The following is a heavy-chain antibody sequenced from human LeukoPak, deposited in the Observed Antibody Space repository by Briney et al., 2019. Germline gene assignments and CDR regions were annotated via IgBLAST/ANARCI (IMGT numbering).Heavy chain of an antibody. D-gene: IGHD6-19*01. V-gene: IGHV3-30*02. CDR1: GFTFSSYG. CDR3: ARVCRSSGWYGYRSHWFDP. CDR2: IRYDGSNK. Sequence: GGSLRLSCAASGFTFSSYGMHWVRQAPGKGLEWVAFIRYDGSNKYYADSVKGRFTISRDNAKNSLYLQMNSLRAEDTAVYYCARVCRSSGWYGYRSHWFDPWGQGTLVTVSS. J-gene: IGHJ5*02.